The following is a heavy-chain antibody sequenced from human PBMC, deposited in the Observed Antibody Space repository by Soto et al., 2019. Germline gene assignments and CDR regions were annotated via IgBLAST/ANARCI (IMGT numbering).Heavy chain of an antibody. CDR3: ARSLSIAALDYYYGMDV. Sequence: QVQLVQSGAEVKKPGSSVKVSCKASGGTFSSYAISWVRQAPGQGLEWMGGIIPIFGTANYAQKFQGRVTITADESTSTAYMELSSVRSEDTAVYYCARSLSIAALDYYYGMDVWGQGTTVTVSS. J-gene: IGHJ6*02. D-gene: IGHD6-13*01. V-gene: IGHV1-69*01. CDR1: GGTFSSYA. CDR2: IIPIFGTA.